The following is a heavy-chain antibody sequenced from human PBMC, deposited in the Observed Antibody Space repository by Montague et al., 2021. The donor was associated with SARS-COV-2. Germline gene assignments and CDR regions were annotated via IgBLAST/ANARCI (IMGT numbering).Heavy chain of an antibody. J-gene: IGHJ6*02. CDR1: GFSLRTAGTC. V-gene: IGHV2-70*11. CDR3: ARLSGVAPRCYYEGMDV. CDR2: IDWDGDK. Sequence: PALVKPTQTLTLTCTFSGFSLRTAGTCVSWIRQPPGKAPQWLARIDWDGDKYYSRTLETRVSISTDTAKTQVVLTMTNADPMDTATYYCARLSGVAPRCYYEGMDVWGQGTAVTVSS. D-gene: IGHD7-27*01.